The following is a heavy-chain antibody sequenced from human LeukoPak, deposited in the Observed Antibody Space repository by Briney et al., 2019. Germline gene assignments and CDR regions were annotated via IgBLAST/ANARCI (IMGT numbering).Heavy chain of an antibody. CDR2: INPIFRTA. CDR3: ARGGGIFGVLTTAHYYGIDV. J-gene: IGHJ6*02. Sequence: SVKVSCKASGYTFTSYGISWVRQAPGQGLEWMGGINPIFRTANYAQQFQDRVTIIADESTSTAYMELSLLKFEDTAVYYCARGGGIFGVLTTAHYYGIDVWGQGTTVTVSS. CDR1: GYTFTSYG. V-gene: IGHV1-69*13. D-gene: IGHD3-3*01.